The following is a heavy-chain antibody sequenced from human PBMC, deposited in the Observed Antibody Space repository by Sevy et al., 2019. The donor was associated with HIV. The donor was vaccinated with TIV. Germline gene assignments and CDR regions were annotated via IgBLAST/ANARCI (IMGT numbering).Heavy chain of an antibody. CDR2: ISYDGSRK. CDR1: GFTFSSYT. J-gene: IGHJ4*02. V-gene: IGHV3-30*14. Sequence: GGCLRLSCAASGFTFSSYTMHWVRQAPGKGLEWVAFISYDGSRKYYADSVKGRFTISRDNSKNTLYLQMNNLRAEDTAVFYCARDLALSGSYSWLAYWGQGILVTVSS. D-gene: IGHD1-26*01. CDR3: ARDLALSGSYSWLAY.